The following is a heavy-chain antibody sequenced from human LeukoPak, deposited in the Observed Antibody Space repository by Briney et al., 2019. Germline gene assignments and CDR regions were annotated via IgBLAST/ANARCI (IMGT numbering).Heavy chain of an antibody. D-gene: IGHD3-3*01. CDR1: GFTFSSYP. Sequence: AGGSLRLSCAASGFTFSSYPMHWVRQTPAKGLEWVAILSSDGVNKRYADSERGRFTISRDNFKNTLYLQMSSMTAEDTAIYYCARDPGTIFDVLNYHFDSWGQGTLVTVSS. CDR3: ARDPGTIFDVLNYHFDS. CDR2: LSSDGVNK. V-gene: IGHV3-30-3*01. J-gene: IGHJ4*02.